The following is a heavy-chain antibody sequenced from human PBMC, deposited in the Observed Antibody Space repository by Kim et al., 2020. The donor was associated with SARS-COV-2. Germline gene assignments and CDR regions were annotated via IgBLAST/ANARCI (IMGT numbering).Heavy chain of an antibody. Sequence: TTEYAEPVKGRFTNSRDDSKNTLYLQMNSLKTEDTGVFYCTCYSSSHRADYWGQGTLVTVSS. V-gene: IGHV3-15*01. J-gene: IGHJ4*02. D-gene: IGHD6-6*01. CDR3: TCYSSSHRADY. CDR2: TT.